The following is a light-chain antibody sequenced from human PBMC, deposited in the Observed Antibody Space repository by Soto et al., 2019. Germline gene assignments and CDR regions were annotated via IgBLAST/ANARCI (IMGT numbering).Light chain of an antibody. V-gene: IGKV1-27*01. CDR3: QKYYKAAFT. CDR1: QDIDNY. J-gene: IGKJ3*01. Sequence: DIQMTQFPSSLSASVGDRVTITCRASQDIDNYVAWYHQRPGKVPKLLIYHASTLKPGVPSRFSGSGSGTDCTLTISSLQPEDFATYYCQKYYKAAFTFGPGTRVDIK. CDR2: HAS.